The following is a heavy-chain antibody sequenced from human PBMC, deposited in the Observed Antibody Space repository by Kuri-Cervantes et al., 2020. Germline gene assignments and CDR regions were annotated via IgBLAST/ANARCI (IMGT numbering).Heavy chain of an antibody. CDR2: IIPIFGTA. CDR3: ARGSGGSRYYYYYMDV. D-gene: IGHD3-10*01. Sequence: SVKVSCKASGYTFTGYYMHWVRQAPGQGLEWMGGIIPIFGTANYAQKFQGRVTITADKSTSTAYMELSSLRSEDTAVYYCARGSGGSRYYYYYMDVWGKGTTVTDSS. J-gene: IGHJ6*03. V-gene: IGHV1-69*06. CDR1: GYTFTGYY.